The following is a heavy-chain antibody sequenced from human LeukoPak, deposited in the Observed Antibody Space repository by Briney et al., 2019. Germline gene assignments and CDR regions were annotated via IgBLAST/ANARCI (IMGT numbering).Heavy chain of an antibody. V-gene: IGHV4-34*01. CDR3: ARPLWFGSSEGDYYYMDV. CDR2: INHSGST. J-gene: IGHJ6*03. D-gene: IGHD3-10*01. CDR1: GGSFSGYY. Sequence: PSETLSLTCAVYGGSFSGYYWSWIRQPPGKGLEGIGEINHSGSTNYNPSLKSRVTISVDTSKNQFSLKLSSVTAADTAVCYCARPLWFGSSEGDYYYMDVWGKGTTVTVSS.